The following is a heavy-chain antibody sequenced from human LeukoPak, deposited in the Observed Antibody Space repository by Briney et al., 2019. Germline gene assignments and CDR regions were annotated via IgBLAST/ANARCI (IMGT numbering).Heavy chain of an antibody. CDR3: ARGLRVAATGGWFDP. CDR1: GFTFSSYV. D-gene: IGHD2-15*01. V-gene: IGHV3-23*01. CDR2: ISGSGDYT. J-gene: IGHJ5*02. Sequence: GGSLRLSCAASGFTFSSYVMHWVRQAPGKGLEWVSTISGSGDYTYYADSVKGRFTISRDNSKNTLYLQMNSLRAEDTAVYYCARGLRVAATGGWFDPWGQGTLVTVSS.